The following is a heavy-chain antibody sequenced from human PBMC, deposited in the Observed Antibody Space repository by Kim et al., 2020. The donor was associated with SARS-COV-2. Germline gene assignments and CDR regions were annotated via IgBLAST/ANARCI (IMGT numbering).Heavy chain of an antibody. Sequence: SETLSLTCTVSGGSISSSSYYWGWIRQPPGKGLEWIGSIYYSGSTYYNPSLKSRVTISVDTSKNQFSLKLSSVTASDTAVYYCARDRTVTTFDYWGQGTLVTVSS. D-gene: IGHD4-17*01. CDR1: GGSISSSSYY. V-gene: IGHV4-39*07. CDR2: IYYSGST. J-gene: IGHJ4*02. CDR3: ARDRTVTTFDY.